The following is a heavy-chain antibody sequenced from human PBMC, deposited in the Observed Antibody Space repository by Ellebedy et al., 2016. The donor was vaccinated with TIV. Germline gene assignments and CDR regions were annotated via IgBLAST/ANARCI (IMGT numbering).Heavy chain of an antibody. V-gene: IGHV4-59*01. CDR2: IYYSGST. CDR3: ARGPTGGRLFDY. D-gene: IGHD3-16*01. Sequence: MPSETLSLTCTVSGGSISSYYWSWIRQPPGKGLEWIGYIYYSGSTNYNPSLKSRVTISVDTSKNQFSLKLSSVTAADTAVYYCARGPTGGRLFDYWGQGTLVTVSS. J-gene: IGHJ4*02. CDR1: GGSISSYY.